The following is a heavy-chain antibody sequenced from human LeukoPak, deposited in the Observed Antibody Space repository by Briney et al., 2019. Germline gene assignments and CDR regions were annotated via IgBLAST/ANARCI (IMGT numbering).Heavy chain of an antibody. Sequence: GGSLRLSCAASGFTVSSYSMNWVRQTPGKGLEWVSSISSSSSYIYYADSVKGRFTISRDNAKNSLYLQMNSLRAEDTAVYYCARDPAREDYYYYMDVWGKGTTVTVSS. CDR2: ISSSSSYI. CDR3: ARDPAREDYYYYMDV. D-gene: IGHD1-26*01. CDR1: GFTVSSYS. J-gene: IGHJ6*03. V-gene: IGHV3-21*01.